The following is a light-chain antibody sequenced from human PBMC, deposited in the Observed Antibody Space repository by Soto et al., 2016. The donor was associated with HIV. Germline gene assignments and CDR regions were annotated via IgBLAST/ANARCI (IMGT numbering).Light chain of an antibody. CDR3: QVWDSSYV. J-gene: IGLJ1*01. V-gene: IGLV3-1*01. CDR2: EDT. CDR1: KLGDKY. Sequence: SYEVTQPPSVSVSPGQTASITCSGDKLGDKYASWYQQKSGQSPVLVIYEDTKRPSGIPERYSGSNSGNTATLTISRVEAGDEADYYCQVWDSSYVFGTGTKVTVL.